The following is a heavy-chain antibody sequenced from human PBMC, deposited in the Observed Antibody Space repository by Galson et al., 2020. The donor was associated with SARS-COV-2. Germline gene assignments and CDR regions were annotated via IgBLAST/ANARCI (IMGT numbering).Heavy chain of an antibody. J-gene: IGHJ4*02. V-gene: IGHV3-30*04. CDR2: ISYDGSNK. CDR3: ASSLLVGATRWDYFDY. CDR1: GFTFSSYA. D-gene: IGHD1-26*01. Sequence: GGSLRLSCVASGFTFSSYAMHWVRQAPGKGLEWVAVISYDGSNKYYADSVKGRFTISRDNSKNTLYLQMNSLRAEDTAVYYCASSLLVGATRWDYFDYWGQGTLVTVSS.